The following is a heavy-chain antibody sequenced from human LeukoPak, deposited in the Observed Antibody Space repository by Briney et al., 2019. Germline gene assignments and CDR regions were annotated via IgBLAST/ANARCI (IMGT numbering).Heavy chain of an antibody. Sequence: ASVTVSCKASGYTFTGYYMHWVRQATGQGLEWMGWINPNSGGTNYAQKFQGRVTMTRDTSISTAYMELSRLRSDHTAVYYCARNDYYGSGETGFDYWGQGTLVTVSS. CDR1: GYTFTGYY. CDR3: ARNDYYGSGETGFDY. CDR2: INPNSGGT. J-gene: IGHJ4*02. D-gene: IGHD3-10*01. V-gene: IGHV1-2*02.